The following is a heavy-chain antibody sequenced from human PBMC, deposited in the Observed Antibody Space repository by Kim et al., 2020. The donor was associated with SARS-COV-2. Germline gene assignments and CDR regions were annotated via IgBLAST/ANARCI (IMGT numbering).Heavy chain of an antibody. CDR1: GGSISSSSYY. J-gene: IGHJ5*02. V-gene: IGHV4-39*01. D-gene: IGHD6-13*01. CDR3: ARNSYSSSWP. CDR2: IYYSGST. Sequence: SETLSLTCTVSGGSISSSSYYWGWIRQPPGKGLEWIGSIYYSGSTYYNPSLKSRVTISVDTSKNQFSLKLSSVTAADTAVYYCARNSYSSSWPWGQGTLVTVSS.